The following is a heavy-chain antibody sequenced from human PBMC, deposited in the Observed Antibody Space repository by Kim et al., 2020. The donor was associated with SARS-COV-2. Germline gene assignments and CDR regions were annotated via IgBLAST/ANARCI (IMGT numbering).Heavy chain of an antibody. V-gene: IGHV4-59*01. D-gene: IGHD1-26*01. CDR1: GGSISSYY. CDR3: AREGGGWEPNRLYYFDY. J-gene: IGHJ4*02. Sequence: SETLSLTCTVSGGSISSYYWSWIRQPPGKGLEWIGYIYYSGSTNYNPSLKSRVTISVDTSKNQFSLKLSSVTAADTAVYYCAREGGGWEPNRLYYFDYWGQGTLVTVSS. CDR2: IYYSGST.